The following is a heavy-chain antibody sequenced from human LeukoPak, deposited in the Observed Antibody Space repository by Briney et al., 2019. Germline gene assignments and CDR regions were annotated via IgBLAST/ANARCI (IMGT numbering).Heavy chain of an antibody. D-gene: IGHD5-18*01. J-gene: IGHJ4*02. V-gene: IGHV3-48*03. CDR1: GFTFSSYE. CDR2: ISSSGSTI. CDR3: ARDPDTSYGVY. Sequence: RGSLRLSCAASGFTFSSYEMNWVRQAPGKGLEWVSYISSSGSTIYYADSVKGRFTISRDNAKNSLYLQMNSLRAEDTAVYYCARDPDTSYGVYWGQGTLVTVSS.